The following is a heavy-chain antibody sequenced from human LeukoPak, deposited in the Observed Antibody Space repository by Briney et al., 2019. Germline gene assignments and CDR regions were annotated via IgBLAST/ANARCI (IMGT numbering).Heavy chain of an antibody. V-gene: IGHV4-59*01. J-gene: IGHJ3*02. CDR3: ARSSYYYGADAFDI. CDR1: GGSISSYY. CDR2: IYYSGST. D-gene: IGHD3-10*01. Sequence: PSEILSLTCTVSGGSISSYYWSWFRQPPGRGLEWIGYIYYSGSTNYNPSLKSRVTISVDTSKNQFSLKLSSVTAADTAVYYCARSSYYYGADAFDIWGQGTMVAVSS.